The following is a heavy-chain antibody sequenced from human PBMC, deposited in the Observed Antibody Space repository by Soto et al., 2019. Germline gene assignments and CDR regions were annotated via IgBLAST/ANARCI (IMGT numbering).Heavy chain of an antibody. CDR2: IYWDDDK. D-gene: IGHD3-10*01. V-gene: IGHV2-5*02. CDR1: WFSLSTSGIG. Sequence: SGPTLVNPTQTLTRTCTFSWFSLSTSGIGVGWIRQPPGKALEWLALIYWDDDKRYSPSLKSRLTITKDTPKNQVVLTVTNMDPVDTATYYCAHRLSRTPASGSGSWGPYYFDYWGQGTLVTVSS. J-gene: IGHJ4*02. CDR3: AHRLSRTPASGSGSWGPYYFDY.